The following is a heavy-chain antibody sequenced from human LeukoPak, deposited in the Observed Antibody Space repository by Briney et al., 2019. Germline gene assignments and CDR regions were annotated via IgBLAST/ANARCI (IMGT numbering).Heavy chain of an antibody. Sequence: TLVLRRCTRTASEFRRVDYGRSSGRPPPRKELEWVSDINWNGGSTGYADSVKGRFTISRDNAKNSLYLQMNRLRAEDTALYFCARVKLTGIQDWFDPWGQGTLVTVSS. V-gene: IGHV3-20*04. J-gene: IGHJ5*02. CDR1: EFRRVDYG. CDR3: ARVKLTGIQDWFDP. D-gene: IGHD3-9*01. CDR2: INWNGGST.